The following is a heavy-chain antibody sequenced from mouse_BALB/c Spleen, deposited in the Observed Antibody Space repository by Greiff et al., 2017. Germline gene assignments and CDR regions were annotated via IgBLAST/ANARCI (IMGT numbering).Heavy chain of an antibody. Sequence: EVHLVESGGGLVKPGGSLKLSCAASGFTFSSYAMSWVRQTPEKRLEWVASISSGGSTYYPDSVKGRFTISRDNARNILYLQMSSLRSEDTAMYYCARHYYGSTYWYFDVWGAGTTVTVSS. CDR3: ARHYYGSTYWYFDV. CDR2: ISSGGST. J-gene: IGHJ1*01. V-gene: IGHV5-6-5*01. D-gene: IGHD1-1*01. CDR1: GFTFSSYA.